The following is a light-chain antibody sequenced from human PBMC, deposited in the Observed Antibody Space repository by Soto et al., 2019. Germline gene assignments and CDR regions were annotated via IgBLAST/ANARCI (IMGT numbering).Light chain of an antibody. J-gene: IGKJ4*01. CDR3: QQRSI. CDR2: DAS. Sequence: EIVLTQSPATLSLPPGERATLSCRASQSVSSYLAWYQQKPGQAPRLLIYDASNRATGIPARFSGSGSGTDFTLTISSLEPEDFAVYYCQQRSIFGGGTKVEIK. V-gene: IGKV3-11*01. CDR1: QSVSSY.